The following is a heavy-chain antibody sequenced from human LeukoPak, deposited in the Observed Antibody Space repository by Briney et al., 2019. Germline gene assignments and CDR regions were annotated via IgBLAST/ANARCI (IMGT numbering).Heavy chain of an antibody. Sequence: PSETLSLTCAVSGGSISSGGYSWSWIRQPPGKGLEWIGYIYHSGSTYYNPSLKSRVTISVDRSKNQFSLKLSSVTAADTAVYYCARGRDCYKVDYWGQGTLVTVSS. CDR2: IYHSGST. CDR3: ARGRDCYKVDY. D-gene: IGHD5-24*01. CDR1: GGSISSGGYS. J-gene: IGHJ4*02. V-gene: IGHV4-30-2*01.